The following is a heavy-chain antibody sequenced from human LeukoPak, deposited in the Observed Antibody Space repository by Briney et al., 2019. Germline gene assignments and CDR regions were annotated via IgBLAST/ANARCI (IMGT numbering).Heavy chain of an antibody. Sequence: GGSLKLSCAASGFIFSGSDMHWVRQASGQGLEWVGRITTKANNYATAYGASVKGRFTISRDDSENTAYLQMNSLKTEDTAVYYCTTYRSGHYWGQGALVTVSS. D-gene: IGHD6-19*01. CDR1: GFIFSGSD. CDR3: TTYRSGHY. V-gene: IGHV3-73*01. J-gene: IGHJ4*02. CDR2: ITTKANNYAT.